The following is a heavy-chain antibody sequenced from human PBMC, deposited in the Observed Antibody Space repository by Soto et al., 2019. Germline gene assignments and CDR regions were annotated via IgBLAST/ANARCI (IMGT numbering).Heavy chain of an antibody. Sequence: QVQLQESGPGLVKPSDTLSLTCAVSGYSISSSNWWGWIRQPPGKGLEWIGYIYYSGTTYYNPSRKSRVTMAVDTSKNQFSLKLTSVTAVDTAVYYCARREIQGPIDYWGQGTLGTVSA. CDR1: GYSISSSNW. CDR3: ARREIQGPIDY. V-gene: IGHV4-28*01. D-gene: IGHD1-26*01. J-gene: IGHJ4*02. CDR2: IYYSGTT.